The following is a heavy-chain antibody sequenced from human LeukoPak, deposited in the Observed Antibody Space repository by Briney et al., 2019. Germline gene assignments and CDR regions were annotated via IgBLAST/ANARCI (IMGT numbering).Heavy chain of an antibody. D-gene: IGHD5-12*01. V-gene: IGHV4-30-4*08. CDR3: ARGNSGYDFFYVGNFDY. CDR1: GGSISSGDYY. Sequence: SETLSLTCTVSGGSISSGDYYWSWIRQPPGKGLEWIGYIYYSGSTYYNPSLKSRVTISVDTSKNQFSLKLSSVTAEDTAVYYCARGNSGYDFFYVGNFDYWGQGTLVTVSS. CDR2: IYYSGST. J-gene: IGHJ4*02.